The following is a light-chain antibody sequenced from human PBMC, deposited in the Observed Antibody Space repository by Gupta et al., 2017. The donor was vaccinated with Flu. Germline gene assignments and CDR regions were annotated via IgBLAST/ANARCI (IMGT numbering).Light chain of an antibody. CDR3: QSYDRDLGFLRYV. J-gene: IGLJ1*01. CDR2: DNN. CDR1: SSDLEAGYD. Sequence: SVLTQPSSVSGAPGQRVTITSTGSSSDLEAGYDVRGYQQGPGTATKLLIYDNNNRPSGVTDRYSGTRSGTSASLAITGLQADVEADYYCQSYDRDLGFLRYVFGTGTGITVL. V-gene: IGLV1-40*01.